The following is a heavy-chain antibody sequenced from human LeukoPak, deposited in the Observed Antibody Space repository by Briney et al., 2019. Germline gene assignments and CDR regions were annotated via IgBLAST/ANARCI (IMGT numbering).Heavy chain of an antibody. J-gene: IGHJ4*02. CDR2: IQPKSGGT. V-gene: IGHV1-2*02. D-gene: IGHD2-15*01. Sequence: ASQKVSCKASRYTFTDYNVYWVRQAPGQGPEWMGWIQPKSGGTIYAQRFQGRVTMTRDRSISTAYMELSSLRYDDTAVYYCARRYCSGGSCIPDYWGQGTLVTVSS. CDR3: ARRYCSGGSCIPDY. CDR1: RYTFTDYN.